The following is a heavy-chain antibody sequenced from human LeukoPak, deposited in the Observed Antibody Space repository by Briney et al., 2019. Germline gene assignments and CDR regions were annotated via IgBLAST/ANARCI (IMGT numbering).Heavy chain of an antibody. V-gene: IGHV1-18*04. CDR3: ARGGSNWFDP. CDR1: GYTFTGYY. Sequence: ASVKVSCKASGYTFTGYYMHWVRQAPGQGLEWMGWISAYDGNTNYAQKLQGRVTMTTDTSTSTAYMELRSLRSDDTAVYYCARGGSNWFDPWGQGTLVTVSS. J-gene: IGHJ5*02. CDR2: ISAYDGNT.